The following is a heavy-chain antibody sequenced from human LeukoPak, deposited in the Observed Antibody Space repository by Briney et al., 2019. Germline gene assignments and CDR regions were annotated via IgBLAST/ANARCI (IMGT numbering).Heavy chain of an antibody. J-gene: IGHJ4*02. V-gene: IGHV3-21*01. D-gene: IGHD2-2*01. CDR1: GFTLSRYS. CDR2: VSSSSSYI. Sequence: PGGSLRLSCAASGFTLSRYSMNWVCQAPGKGLEWVSSVSSSSSYIYYGDSVKGRFTISRDNAKNSLYLQINSLRAEDTAVYYCARGGNLYCSATSCYDFDYWGQGTLVTVSS. CDR3: ARGGNLYCSATSCYDFDY.